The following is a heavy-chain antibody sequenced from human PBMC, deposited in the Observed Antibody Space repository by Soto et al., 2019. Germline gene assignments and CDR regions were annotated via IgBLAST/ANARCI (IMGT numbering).Heavy chain of an antibody. D-gene: IGHD1-20*01. CDR3: AIWSNWNPLYYRGMDV. CDR2: IIPLHNTS. V-gene: IGHV1-69*06. J-gene: IGHJ6*02. CDR1: GGAFTNYS. Sequence: QVQLLQSGAEVKKPGSSVKVSCKVSGGAFTNYSLNWVRHAPGQGLEWLGGIIPLHNTSNYSLKLLHRGSVTADISSNTVYMHLSGLTSDDTATYYCAIWSNWNPLYYRGMDVWGQGTTVTVSS.